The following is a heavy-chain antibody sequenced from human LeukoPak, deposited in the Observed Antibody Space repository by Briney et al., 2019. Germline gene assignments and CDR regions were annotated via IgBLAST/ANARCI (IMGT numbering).Heavy chain of an antibody. CDR3: ARSMVRERYDY. CDR1: GGSVSRSPYY. D-gene: IGHD3-10*01. Sequence: SETLSLTCTVSGGSVSRSPYYWGWIRQPPGKGLEWIGYIYYSGSTNYNPSLKSRVTISVDTSKNQFSLKLSSVTAADTAVYYCARSMVRERYDYWGQGTLVTVSS. V-gene: IGHV4-61*01. CDR2: IYYSGST. J-gene: IGHJ4*02.